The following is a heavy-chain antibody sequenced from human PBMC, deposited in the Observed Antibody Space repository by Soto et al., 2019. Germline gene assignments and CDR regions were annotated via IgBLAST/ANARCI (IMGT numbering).Heavy chain of an antibody. J-gene: IGHJ6*02. CDR2: ISGSGGST. CDR1: GFTFSSYA. D-gene: IGHD3-10*01. V-gene: IGHV3-23*01. CDR3: AKDGLRGFGELLYKGGMDV. Sequence: PGGSLRLSCAASGFTFSSYAMSWVRQAPGKGLEWVSAISGSGGSTYYADSVKGRFTISRDNSKNTLYLQMNSLRAEDTAVYYCAKDGLRGFGELLYKGGMDVWGQGTTVTVSS.